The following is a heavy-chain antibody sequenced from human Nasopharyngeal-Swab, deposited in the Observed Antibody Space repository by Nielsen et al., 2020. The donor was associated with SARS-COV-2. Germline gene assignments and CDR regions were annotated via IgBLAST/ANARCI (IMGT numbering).Heavy chain of an antibody. CDR3: AGAAAGIEYFDY. Sequence: SVKVSCKASGYTFTSYDINWVRQATGQGLEWMGWMNPNSGNTGYAQKFQGRVTMTRNTSISTAYMELSSLRSEDTAVYYCAGAAAGIEYFDYWGQGTLVTVSS. CDR1: GYTFTSYD. V-gene: IGHV1-8*01. CDR2: MNPNSGNT. D-gene: IGHD6-13*01. J-gene: IGHJ4*02.